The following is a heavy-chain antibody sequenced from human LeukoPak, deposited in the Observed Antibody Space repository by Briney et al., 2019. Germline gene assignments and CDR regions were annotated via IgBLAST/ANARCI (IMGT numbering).Heavy chain of an antibody. CDR1: GYTLTELS. Sequence: ASVKVSCKVSGYTLTELSMHWVRQAPGKGLEWMGGFDPEDGETIYAQKFQGRVTMTEDTSTDTAYMELSSLRSEDTAVHYCATAPVPPAHVPDIAAAGGQFDYWGQGTLVTVSS. CDR3: ATAPVPPAHVPDIAAAGGQFDY. CDR2: FDPEDGET. D-gene: IGHD6-13*01. J-gene: IGHJ4*02. V-gene: IGHV1-24*01.